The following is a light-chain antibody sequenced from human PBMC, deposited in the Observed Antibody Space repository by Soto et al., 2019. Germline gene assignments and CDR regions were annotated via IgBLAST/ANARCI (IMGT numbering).Light chain of an antibody. CDR3: SLYTSSSTPYV. CDR1: SSDVGGYNY. Sequence: QSALTQPASVSGSPGQSITISCTGTSSDVGGYNYVCWYQQHPGKAPKLMIYEVSNRPSGVSNRFSGSKSGNTASLTISGPQAEYEADYYCSLYTSSSTPYVFGTGTKLTVL. V-gene: IGLV2-14*01. CDR2: EVS. J-gene: IGLJ1*01.